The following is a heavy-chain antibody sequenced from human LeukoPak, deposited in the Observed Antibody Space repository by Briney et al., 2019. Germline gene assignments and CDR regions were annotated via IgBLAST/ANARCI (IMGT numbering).Heavy chain of an antibody. CDR3: ARAGSRWGYGRYYYYMDV. Sequence: GGSLRLSCAASGFTFSDYYMSWIRQAPGKGLEWVSYISSSGSTIYYADSVKGRFTISRDNAKNSLYLQMNSLRVEDTAVYYCARAGSRWGYGRYYYYMDVWGKGTTVTISS. D-gene: IGHD5-12*01. CDR1: GFTFSDYY. CDR2: ISSSGSTI. V-gene: IGHV3-11*04. J-gene: IGHJ6*03.